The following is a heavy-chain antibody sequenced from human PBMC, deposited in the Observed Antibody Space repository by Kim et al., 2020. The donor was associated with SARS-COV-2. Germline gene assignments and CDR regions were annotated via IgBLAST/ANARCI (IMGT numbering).Heavy chain of an antibody. V-gene: IGHV1-69*13. J-gene: IGHJ4*02. CDR2: IIPIFGTA. Sequence: SVKVSCKASGGTFSSYAISWVRQAPGQGLEWMGGIIPIFGTANYAQKFQGRVTITADESTSTAYMELSSLRSEDTAVYYCARVRGDTSSGPGELDYWGQGTLVTVSS. CDR1: GGTFSSYA. CDR3: ARVRGDTSSGPGELDY. D-gene: IGHD3-22*01.